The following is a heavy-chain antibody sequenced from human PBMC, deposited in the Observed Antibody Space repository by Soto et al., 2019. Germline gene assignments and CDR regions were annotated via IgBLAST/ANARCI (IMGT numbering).Heavy chain of an antibody. CDR2: INAGNGNT. CDR3: ARCLGCGLLAY. D-gene: IGHD3-16*01. Sequence: ASVKVSCKASGYIFTNYAISWVRQAPGQGPEWMGWINAGNGNTKYSQKFQGRVTITRDTSASTGYMELSSLRSEDTAVYYCARCLGCGLLAYWGQGTLVTVSS. V-gene: IGHV1-3*01. CDR1: GYIFTNYA. J-gene: IGHJ4*02.